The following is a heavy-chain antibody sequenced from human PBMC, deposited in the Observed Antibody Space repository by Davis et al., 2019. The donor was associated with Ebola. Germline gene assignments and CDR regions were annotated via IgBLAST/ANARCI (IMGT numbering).Heavy chain of an antibody. CDR3: ARVVKYYYYGMDV. Sequence: PSDTLPLTCTVSGGSISSYYWSWIRQPPGKGLEWIGYIYYSGSTNYNPSLKSRVTISVDTSKNQFSLKLSSVTAADTAVYYCARVVKYYYYGMDVWGQGTTVTVSS. V-gene: IGHV4-59*08. CDR2: IYYSGST. J-gene: IGHJ6*02. CDR1: GGSISSYY. D-gene: IGHD2-2*01.